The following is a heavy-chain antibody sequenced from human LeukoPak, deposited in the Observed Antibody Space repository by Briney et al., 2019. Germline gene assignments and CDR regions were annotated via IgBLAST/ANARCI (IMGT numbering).Heavy chain of an antibody. CDR1: GFTFSSYS. Sequence: GGSLRLSCAASGFTFSSYSMNWVRQAPGKGLEWVSSISSSSSYIYYADSVKGRFTISRDNAKNPLYLQMNSLRAEDTAVYYCARDTYYYDSSGSWFDPWGQGTLVTVSS. D-gene: IGHD3-22*01. V-gene: IGHV3-21*01. CDR3: ARDTYYYDSSGSWFDP. J-gene: IGHJ5*02. CDR2: ISSSSSYI.